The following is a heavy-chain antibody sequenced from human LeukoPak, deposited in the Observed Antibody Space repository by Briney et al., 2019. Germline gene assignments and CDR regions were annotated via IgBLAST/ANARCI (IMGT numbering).Heavy chain of an antibody. V-gene: IGHV3-7*01. Sequence: GGSLRLSCAAPGFTFSNFWMRWVRQAPGKGLEWVATIKHDGSEKYYVDSVKGRFTISRDNTKNSLYLQMDSLRAEDRALYYCARANAGRSSDVWGQGTTVTISS. CDR3: ARANAGRSSDV. J-gene: IGHJ6*02. CDR2: IKHDGSEK. D-gene: IGHD3-10*01. CDR1: GFTFSNFW.